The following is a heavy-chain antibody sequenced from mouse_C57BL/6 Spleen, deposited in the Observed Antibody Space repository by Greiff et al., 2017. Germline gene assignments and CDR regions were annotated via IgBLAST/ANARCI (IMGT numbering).Heavy chain of an antibody. CDR3: ARGAYDYDRGGYYAMDY. Sequence: VQRVESGAELVKPGASVKISCKASGYAFSSYWMNWVKQRPGKGLEWIGQIYPGDGDTNYNGKFKGKATLTADKSSSTAYMQLSSLTSEDSAVYFCARGAYDYDRGGYYAMDYWGQGTSVTVSS. J-gene: IGHJ4*01. CDR1: GYAFSSYW. V-gene: IGHV1-80*01. CDR2: IYPGDGDT. D-gene: IGHD2-4*01.